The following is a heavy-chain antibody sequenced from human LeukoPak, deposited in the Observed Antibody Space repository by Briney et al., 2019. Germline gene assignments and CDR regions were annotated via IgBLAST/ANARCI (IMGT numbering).Heavy chain of an antibody. Sequence: SETLSLTCNVSGGSFISGIYYWGWVRQPPGKVLEWIASIYYRGSTYYNQSLKSRVTISVDTSKKQFSLKVTSVTAADTAVYYCARLLPIAAAGGHYFDYWGQGTLVTVSS. D-gene: IGHD6-13*01. J-gene: IGHJ4*02. CDR1: GGSFISGIYY. CDR3: ARLLPIAAAGGHYFDY. V-gene: IGHV4-39*01. CDR2: IYYRGST.